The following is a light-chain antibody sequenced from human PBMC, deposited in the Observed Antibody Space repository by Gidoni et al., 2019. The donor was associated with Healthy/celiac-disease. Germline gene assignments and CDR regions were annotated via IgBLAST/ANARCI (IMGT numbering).Light chain of an antibody. Sequence: VLPPSPGTLSLSPGEIATLSCRASQSVSSSYLAWYQQNHDQAPSLLIYGASSRATGIPDRFSGSGSGTDFTLPISRLEPEDFAVDYCQQYGSSLYSFXXXTKLEIK. V-gene: IGKV3-20*01. CDR2: GAS. CDR3: QQYGSSLYS. CDR1: QSVSSSY. J-gene: IGKJ2*03.